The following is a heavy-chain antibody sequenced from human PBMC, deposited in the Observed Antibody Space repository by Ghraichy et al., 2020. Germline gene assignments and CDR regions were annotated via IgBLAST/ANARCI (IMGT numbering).Heavy chain of an antibody. Sequence: GGSLRLSCAASGFTFSVHWMSWVRQAPGKGLEWVANINKDGSRANYVNSVKGRFTISRDNAKSSLDLQMNSLRAEDTAVYYCATDAFSGGAHWGQGTLVTVSS. V-gene: IGHV3-7*01. CDR3: ATDAFSGGAH. CDR2: INKDGSRA. CDR1: GFTFSVHW. J-gene: IGHJ4*02. D-gene: IGHD6-25*01.